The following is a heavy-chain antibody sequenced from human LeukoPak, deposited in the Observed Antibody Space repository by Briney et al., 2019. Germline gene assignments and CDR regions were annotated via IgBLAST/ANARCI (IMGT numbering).Heavy chain of an antibody. Sequence: ASVKVSCKASGYTFTSYGISWVRQAPGQGLEWMGWISAYNGNTNYAQKLQGRVTMTTDTSTSTAYMELRSLRSDDTAVYYCARDSPDYYDSSGYYARAEYFQHWGQGTLVTVSS. CDR1: GYTFTSYG. D-gene: IGHD3-22*01. CDR3: ARDSPDYYDSSGYYARAEYFQH. V-gene: IGHV1-18*04. CDR2: ISAYNGNT. J-gene: IGHJ1*01.